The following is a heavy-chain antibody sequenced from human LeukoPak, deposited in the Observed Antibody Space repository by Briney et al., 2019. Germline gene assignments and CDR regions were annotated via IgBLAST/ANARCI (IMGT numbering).Heavy chain of an antibody. V-gene: IGHV3-48*03. D-gene: IGHD3-10*01. CDR1: GITFSSYE. CDR3: ASRPQLGGLLYEHYMDV. Sequence: GGSLRLSCAASGITFSSYEMNWVRQAPGKGLEWVSYISSSGSTIYYADSVKGRFTISRDNAKNSLYLQMNSLRAEDTAVYYCASRPQLGGLLYEHYMDVWGKGTTVTVSS. J-gene: IGHJ6*03. CDR2: ISSSGSTI.